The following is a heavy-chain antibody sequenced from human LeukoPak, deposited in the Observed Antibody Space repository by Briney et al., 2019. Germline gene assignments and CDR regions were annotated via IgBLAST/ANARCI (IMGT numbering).Heavy chain of an antibody. V-gene: IGHV3-30-3*01. CDR1: GFTFSSYA. CDR2: ISYDGSNK. CDR3: ARDPFTGTGSHSGYYYYPMDV. Sequence: PGGSLRLSCAASGFTFSSYAMHWVRQAPGKGLEWVAVISYDGSNKYYADSVKGRFTISRDNARNTLYLQMNSLRAGDTAFYFCARDPFTGTGSHSGYYYYPMDVWGQGTTVTVSS. J-gene: IGHJ6*02. D-gene: IGHD6-19*01.